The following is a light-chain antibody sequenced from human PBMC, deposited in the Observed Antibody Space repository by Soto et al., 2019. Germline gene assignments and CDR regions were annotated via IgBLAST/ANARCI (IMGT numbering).Light chain of an antibody. V-gene: IGKV3-20*01. CDR1: QSVSSNH. CDR2: GAS. J-gene: IGKJ1*01. Sequence: EIVLTQSPGTLSLSPGERATLSCRASQSVSSNHLAWYQQKPGQAPRLLIYGASNRASGIPDRFSGSGSGTDFTLTISRLEPEDFALYLCQQYATSRMFGQGTKVDIK. CDR3: QQYATSRM.